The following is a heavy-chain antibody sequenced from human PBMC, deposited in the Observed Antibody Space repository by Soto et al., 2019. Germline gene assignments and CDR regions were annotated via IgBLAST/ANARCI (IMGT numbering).Heavy chain of an antibody. CDR2: INHSGST. V-gene: IGHV4-34*01. Sequence: SETLSLTCAVYGEPFSGYYWTWIRQPPGKGLEWIGEINHSGSTNYNPSLKSRVTISVDTSKNQFSLKLTSVTAADTAVYFCATGNGVFRGITWGQGTLVTVSS. J-gene: IGHJ4*02. CDR1: GEPFSGYY. CDR3: ATGNGVFRGIT. D-gene: IGHD3-10*01.